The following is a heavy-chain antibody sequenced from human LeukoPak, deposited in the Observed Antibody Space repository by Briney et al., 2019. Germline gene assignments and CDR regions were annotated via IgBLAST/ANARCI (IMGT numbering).Heavy chain of an antibody. CDR1: GYTLTELS. Sequence: ASVKVSCKVSGYTLTELSMHWVRQAPGQGLEWMGIINPSGGSTSYAQKFQGRVTMTRDTSTSTVYMELSSLRSEDTAVYYCARTPSTYYDFWSGYYLDYWGQGTLVTVSS. CDR3: ARTPSTYYDFWSGYYLDY. CDR2: INPSGGST. D-gene: IGHD3-3*01. V-gene: IGHV1-46*01. J-gene: IGHJ4*02.